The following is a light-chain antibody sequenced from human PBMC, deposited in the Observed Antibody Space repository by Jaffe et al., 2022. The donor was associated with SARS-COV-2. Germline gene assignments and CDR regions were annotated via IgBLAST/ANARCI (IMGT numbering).Light chain of an antibody. CDR1: QSISSY. V-gene: IGKV1-39*01. J-gene: IGKJ2*01. CDR2: SAS. CDR3: HQSYSSPYT. Sequence: DIQMTQSPASLSASVGDRVTITCRASQSISSYLNWYQQTPGKAPKLLIYSASNLHSGVPSRFSGSGSGADYTLTISSLQPEDFATYYCHQSYSSPYTFGQGTKLEIK.